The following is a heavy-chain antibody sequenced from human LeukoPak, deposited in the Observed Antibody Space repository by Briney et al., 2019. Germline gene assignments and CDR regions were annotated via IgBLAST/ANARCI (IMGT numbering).Heavy chain of an antibody. J-gene: IGHJ4*02. CDR3: AKGALYDSGGYFGY. CDR2: ISRNSGST. CDR1: GCTFDDYA. V-gene: IGHV3-9*01. Sequence: GGSVRLSCTASGCTFDDYAMHWVRQAPGKGLEWIARISRNSGSTDYGDSVKGRFTISTDNSTSTLYLELSILRTEDTALYYCAKGALYDSGGYFGYWGQGALVTVS. D-gene: IGHD3-22*01.